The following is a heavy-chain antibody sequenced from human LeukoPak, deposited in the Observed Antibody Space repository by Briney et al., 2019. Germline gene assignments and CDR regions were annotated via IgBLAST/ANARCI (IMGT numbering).Heavy chain of an antibody. CDR1: GGSISSYY. CDR2: IYYSGST. CDR3: AREKSYGDYGY. D-gene: IGHD4-17*01. Sequence: SETLSLTCTVSGGSISSYYWSWIRQPPGKGLEWIGYIYYSGSTNYNPSLKSRVTISVDTSKNQFSLKLSSVTAADTAAYYCAREKSYGDYGYWGQGTLVTVSS. V-gene: IGHV4-59*01. J-gene: IGHJ4*02.